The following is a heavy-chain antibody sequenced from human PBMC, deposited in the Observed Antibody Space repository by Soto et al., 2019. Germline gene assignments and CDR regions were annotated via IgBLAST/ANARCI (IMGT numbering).Heavy chain of an antibody. CDR3: ARRYSSSSSRYFHH. CDR1: GFTFSSYA. CDR2: ISYDGSNK. D-gene: IGHD6-6*01. Sequence: GGSLRLSCAASGFTFSSYAMHWVRQAPGKGLERVAVISYDGSNKYYADSVKGRFTISRDNAKNTLYLQMHSLRAEDTAVYYCARRYSSSSSRYFHHWGQGTLVTVSS. J-gene: IGHJ1*01. V-gene: IGHV3-30-3*01.